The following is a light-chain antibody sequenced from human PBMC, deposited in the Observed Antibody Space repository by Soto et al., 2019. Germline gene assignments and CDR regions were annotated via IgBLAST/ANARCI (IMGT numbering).Light chain of an antibody. Sequence: QSVLPQPPSASGTPGQRVTISCSGSTSNIGTNYVYWYQQFPQAAPKLLIFRNNQRSSGVPDRFSGSKSGTSASLPISGLRSEDEADYYCSTWDDSLRGGVFGGGTKLTVL. J-gene: IGLJ7*01. V-gene: IGLV1-47*01. CDR1: TSNIGTNY. CDR2: RNN. CDR3: STWDDSLRGGV.